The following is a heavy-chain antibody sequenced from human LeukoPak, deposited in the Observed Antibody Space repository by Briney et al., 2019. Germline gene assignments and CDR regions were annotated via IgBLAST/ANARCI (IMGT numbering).Heavy chain of an antibody. J-gene: IGHJ4*02. D-gene: IGHD6-13*01. V-gene: IGHV1-2*02. CDR2: INPNSGGT. Sequence: ASVKVSCKVSGYTFTGYYMHWVRQAPGQVLGWMGWINPNSGGTNYAQKFQGRVTMTRDTSISTAYMELSRLRSDDTAVYYCARGSRLAAAGGPYWGQGTLVTVSS. CDR1: GYTFTGYY. CDR3: ARGSRLAAAGGPY.